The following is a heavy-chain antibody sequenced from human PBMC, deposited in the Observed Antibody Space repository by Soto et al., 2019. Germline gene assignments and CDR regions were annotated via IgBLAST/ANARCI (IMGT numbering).Heavy chain of an antibody. J-gene: IGHJ6*02. CDR1: GYSFTSYD. CDR2: MNPNSGNT. D-gene: IGHD5-12*01. CDR3: ARVVRGYDTPLYYYYGMDV. V-gene: IGHV1-8*01. Sequence: GXSVKVSCKASGYSFTSYDINWVRQATGQGLEWMGWMNPNSGNTGYAQKFQGRVTMTRNTSISTAYMELSSLRSEDTAVYYCARVVRGYDTPLYYYYGMDVWGQGTTVTVSS.